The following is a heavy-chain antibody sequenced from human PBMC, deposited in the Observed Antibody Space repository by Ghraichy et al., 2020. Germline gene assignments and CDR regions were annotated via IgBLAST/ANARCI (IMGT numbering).Heavy chain of an antibody. CDR1: GFTFTSSA. CDR2: IVVGSGNT. J-gene: IGHJ4*02. Sequence: SVKVSCKASGFTFTSSAMQWVRQARGQRLEWIGWIVVGSGNTNYAQKFQERVTITRDMSTSTAYMELSSLRSEDTAVYYCAAEVSSGWYGTLSYWGQGTLVTVSS. D-gene: IGHD6-19*01. CDR3: AAEVSSGWYGTLSY. V-gene: IGHV1-58*02.